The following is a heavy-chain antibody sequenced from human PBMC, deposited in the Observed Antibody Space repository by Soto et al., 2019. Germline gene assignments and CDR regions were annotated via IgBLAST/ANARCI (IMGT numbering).Heavy chain of an antibody. Sequence: QVQLQESGPGLVKPSETLSLTCTVSGGSINSYYYSWFRQPPGKGLEWNGYIYYSGSTNYNPSLRSRVTISVDTSKNQFSLKLSSVTAADTAVYYCARGDLDTDAFDIWGQGTVVTVSS. CDR2: IYYSGST. CDR3: ARGDLDTDAFDI. V-gene: IGHV4-59*01. D-gene: IGHD3-16*01. CDR1: GGSINSYY. J-gene: IGHJ3*02.